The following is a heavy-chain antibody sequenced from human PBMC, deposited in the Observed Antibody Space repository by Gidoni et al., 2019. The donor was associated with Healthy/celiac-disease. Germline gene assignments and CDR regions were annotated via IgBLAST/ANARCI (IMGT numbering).Heavy chain of an antibody. D-gene: IGHD5-12*01. CDR1: GGSISSYY. CDR2: IYYSGST. Sequence: QVQLPESGPGLVKPSETLSLTCTVYGGSISSYYWSWIRQPPGKGLEWIGYIYYSGSTNYNPSLKSRVTISVDTSKNQFSLKLSSVTAADTAVYYCARDGSGYDYGDWFDPWGQGTLVTVSS. CDR3: ARDGSGYDYGDWFDP. J-gene: IGHJ5*02. V-gene: IGHV4-59*01.